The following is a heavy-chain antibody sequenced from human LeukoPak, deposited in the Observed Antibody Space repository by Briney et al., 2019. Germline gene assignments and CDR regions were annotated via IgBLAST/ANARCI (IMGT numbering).Heavy chain of an antibody. D-gene: IGHD1-26*01. Sequence: PSETLSLTCTVSGGSISSYYWSWIRQPPGKGVEGIGYIYYSGSTNYNPSLKSRVTISVGTRKNQFSLKLSSLTAAGQAWYYCARRVLYSGSYFDYWGQGTLVTVSS. CDR2: IYYSGST. V-gene: IGHV4-59*08. J-gene: IGHJ4*02. CDR1: GGSISSYY. CDR3: ARRVLYSGSYFDY.